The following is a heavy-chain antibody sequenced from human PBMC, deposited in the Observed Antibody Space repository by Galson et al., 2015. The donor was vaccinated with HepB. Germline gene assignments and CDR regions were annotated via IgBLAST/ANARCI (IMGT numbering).Heavy chain of an antibody. CDR2: TYYRSKWYN. Sequence: ISGDSVSSNSAAWNWIRQSPSRGLEWLGGTYYRSKWYNDYAVSVKSRITINPDTSKNQFSLQLNSVTPEDTAVYYCAREVAAAGTGWFDPWGQGTLVTVSS. CDR3: AREVAAAGTGWFDP. J-gene: IGHJ5*02. D-gene: IGHD6-13*01. CDR1: GDSVSSNSAA. V-gene: IGHV6-1*01.